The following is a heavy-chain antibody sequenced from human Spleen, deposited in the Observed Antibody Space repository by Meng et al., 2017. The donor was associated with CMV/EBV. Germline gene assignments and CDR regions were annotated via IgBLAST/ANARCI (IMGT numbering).Heavy chain of an antibody. D-gene: IGHD1-26*01. CDR3: VKELSRLRVGATRGLDY. V-gene: IGHV3-43*01. Sequence: GESLKISCAASGFTFGDYSMHWVRQVPGKGLEWVSVISWDGSSQYHADSVKGRFTISRDNSKNSLFLQMSSLRPEDTALYYCVKELSRLRVGATRGLDYWGQGTLVTVSS. J-gene: IGHJ4*02. CDR2: ISWDGSSQ. CDR1: GFTFGDYS.